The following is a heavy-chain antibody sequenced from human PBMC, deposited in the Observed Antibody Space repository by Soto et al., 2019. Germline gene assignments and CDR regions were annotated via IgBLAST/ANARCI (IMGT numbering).Heavy chain of an antibody. J-gene: IGHJ6*02. CDR3: AQCLLGVNYYYGMDV. V-gene: IGHV1-69*12. Sequence: QVQLVQSGAEVKKPGSSVKVSCKASGGTFSSYAINWVRQAPGQGLEWMGGIIPIFATADYAKKFQGTVTITADESTSTAYMELSSLRSEDTAVYYCAQCLLGVNYYYGMDVWGQGTTVTVSS. CDR2: IIPIFATA. CDR1: GGTFSSYA. D-gene: IGHD3-16*01.